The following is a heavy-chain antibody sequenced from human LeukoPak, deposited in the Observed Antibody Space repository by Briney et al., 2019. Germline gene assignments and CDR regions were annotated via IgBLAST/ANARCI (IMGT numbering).Heavy chain of an antibody. J-gene: IGHJ4*02. D-gene: IGHD6-19*01. CDR3: ARAHRIAVARSRGAFDY. V-gene: IGHV1-8*01. CDR2: MNPNSGNT. CDR1: GYTFTSYD. Sequence: GASVKVSCKASGYTFTSYDINWVRQATGQGLEWMGWMNPNSGNTGYAQEFQGRVTMTRNTSISTAYMELSSLRSEDTAVYYCARAHRIAVARSRGAFDYWGQGTLVTVSS.